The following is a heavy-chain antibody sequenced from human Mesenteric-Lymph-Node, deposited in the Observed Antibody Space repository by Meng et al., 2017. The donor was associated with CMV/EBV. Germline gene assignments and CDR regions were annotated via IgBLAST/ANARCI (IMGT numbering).Heavy chain of an antibody. CDR3: ARWRSGLDY. D-gene: IGHD2-15*01. J-gene: IGHJ4*02. CDR1: GFSVSSNY. Sequence: GGSLRLSCAASGFSVSSNYMSWVRQAPGKGLEWVSVLYSGGTTNYADSVKGRFTISRDSSQNTLYLQMDSLRAEDTAIYYCARWRSGLDYWGQGTLVTVSS. V-gene: IGHV3-53*01. CDR2: LYSGGTT.